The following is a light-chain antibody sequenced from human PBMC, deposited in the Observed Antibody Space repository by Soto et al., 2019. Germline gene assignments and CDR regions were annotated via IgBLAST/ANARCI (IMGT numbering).Light chain of an antibody. CDR2: GAS. CDR1: QAITNY. Sequence: DIQMTQSPSSLSASVGDRVTITCRASQAITNYLAWYQLKPGKVPKLLIYGASTLQSGVPSRFGGSGSGTDFTLTISSLQPEDVATYYCQKYKSAPFTFGRGTRVDIK. J-gene: IGKJ3*01. CDR3: QKYKSAPFT. V-gene: IGKV1-27*01.